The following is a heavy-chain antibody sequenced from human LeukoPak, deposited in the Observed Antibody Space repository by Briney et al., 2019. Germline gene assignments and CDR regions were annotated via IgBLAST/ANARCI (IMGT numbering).Heavy chain of an antibody. CDR1: GGSISSYY. J-gene: IGHJ3*02. Sequence: NPSETLSLTCTVSGGSISSYYWGWIRQPPGKGLEWVGSIYYSGSTYYNPSLKNRVTISVDTSKNQFSLKLSSVTAADTAVYYCARRPGYCSGGSCYYGGAFDIWGQGTMVTVSS. CDR2: IYYSGST. CDR3: ARRPGYCSGGSCYYGGAFDI. D-gene: IGHD2-15*01. V-gene: IGHV4-39*01.